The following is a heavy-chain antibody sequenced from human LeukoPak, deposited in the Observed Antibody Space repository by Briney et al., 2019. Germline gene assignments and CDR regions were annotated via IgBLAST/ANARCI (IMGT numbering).Heavy chain of an antibody. CDR1: GGTFSSYA. V-gene: IGHV1-69*05. CDR2: IIPIFGTA. D-gene: IGHD2-2*01. CDR3: ARSAEVPAAGVYYFDY. J-gene: IGHJ4*02. Sequence: PVKVSCKASGGTFSSYAISWVRQAPGQGLEWMGGIIPIFGTANYAQKFQGRVTITTDESTSTAYMELSSLRSEDTAVYYCARSAEVPAAGVYYFDYWGQGTLVTVSS.